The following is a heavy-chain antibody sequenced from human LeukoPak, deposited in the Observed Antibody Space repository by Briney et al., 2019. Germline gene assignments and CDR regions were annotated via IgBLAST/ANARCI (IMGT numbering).Heavy chain of an antibody. V-gene: IGHV4-30-2*01. CDR3: ARDGYCSGGSCYPNAFDI. J-gene: IGHJ3*02. CDR2: IYHSGST. D-gene: IGHD2-15*01. Sequence: SETLSLTCTVSGGSISSGGYYWSWIQQPPGKGLEWIGYIYHSGSTYYNPSLKSRVTISVDRSKNQFSLKLSSVTAADTAVYYCARDGYCSGGSCYPNAFDIWGQGTMVTVSS. CDR1: GGSISSGGYY.